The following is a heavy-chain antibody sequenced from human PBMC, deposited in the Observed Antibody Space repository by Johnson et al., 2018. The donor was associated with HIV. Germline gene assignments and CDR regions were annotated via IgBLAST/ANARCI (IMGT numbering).Heavy chain of an antibody. CDR1: GFTLTTHW. D-gene: IGHD3-22*01. Sequence: SLRLSCAASGFTLTTHWMHWVRQAPGKGLVWVSRINRDGSTTDYADSVKGRFTISRDNSKNTLYLQMNSLRAEDTAVYYCARGHYYDTGHDAFDIWGQGTMVTVSS. CDR2: INRDGSTT. CDR3: ARGHYYDTGHDAFDI. J-gene: IGHJ3*02. V-gene: IGHV3-74*01.